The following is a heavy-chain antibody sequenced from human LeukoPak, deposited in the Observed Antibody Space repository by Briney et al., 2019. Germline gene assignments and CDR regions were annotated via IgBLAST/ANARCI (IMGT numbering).Heavy chain of an antibody. CDR3: ARSRGWSSDY. CDR2: TYYRSKWYN. D-gene: IGHD6-19*01. V-gene: IGHV6-1*01. CDR1: GDTVSSNSVG. J-gene: IGHJ4*02. Sequence: SQTLSLTCAISGDTVSSNSVGWHWIRQSPSRGLEWLGRTYYRSKWYNDYAVSVKSRIIINPDTSKNQFSLQLNSVTPDDTAVYYCARSRGWSSDYWGQGTLVTVSS.